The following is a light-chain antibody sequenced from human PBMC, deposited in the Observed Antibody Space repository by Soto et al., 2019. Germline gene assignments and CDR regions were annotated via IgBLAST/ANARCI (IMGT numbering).Light chain of an antibody. CDR1: SSDVGGYNS. J-gene: IGLJ3*02. V-gene: IGLV2-11*01. Sequence: QSALTQPRSVSGSPGQSVTISCTGTSSDVGGYNSVSWYQQHPGKAPKLMIYDVIKRPSGVPNRFSGSKSGNTASLTISGLQAEDEADYYCNSYRTNYTWLFGGGTKVTVL. CDR3: NSYRTNYTWL. CDR2: DVI.